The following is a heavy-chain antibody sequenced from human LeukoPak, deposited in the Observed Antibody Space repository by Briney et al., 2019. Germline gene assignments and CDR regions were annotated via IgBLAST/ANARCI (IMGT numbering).Heavy chain of an antibody. CDR1: GGSISSYY. V-gene: IGHV4-59*01. D-gene: IGHD3-22*01. CDR2: IYYSGST. CDR3: ARDGYYDSSGYLDFQH. Sequence: SETLSLTCTISGGSISSYYWSWIRQPPGKGLEWVGYIYYSGSTNYNPSLKSRVTISVDPSKNQFSLKLSSVTAADPAVYYCARDGYYDSSGYLDFQHWGQGTLVTVSS. J-gene: IGHJ1*01.